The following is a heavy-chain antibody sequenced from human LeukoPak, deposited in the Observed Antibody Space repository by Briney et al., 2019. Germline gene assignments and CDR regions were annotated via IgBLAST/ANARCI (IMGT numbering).Heavy chain of an antibody. CDR3: VRDRGWYHFDL. V-gene: IGHV3-7*01. CDR2: IKEDATES. D-gene: IGHD3-10*01. Sequence: GGSLRLSCAASGFAFSNYNMNWVRQAPGKGLEWVAHIKEDATESRSVDSVKGRFTISRDNTKNSLFLQLNSLRAEDTAVYYCVRDRGWYHFDLWGQGTLVTVSS. J-gene: IGHJ4*02. CDR1: GFAFSNYN.